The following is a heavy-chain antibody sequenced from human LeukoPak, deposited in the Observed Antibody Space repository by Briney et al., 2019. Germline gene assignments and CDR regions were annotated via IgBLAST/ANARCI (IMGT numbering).Heavy chain of an antibody. Sequence: PSETLSLTCTVSGDSINSTNYYWGWIRQPPGKGLEWIANIYYSGSTYYNPSLKSRVTISVDTSKNQFFLRLSSVTAADTALYYCARTNYYFYYMDVWGRGTTVTVSS. D-gene: IGHD2-8*01. CDR1: GDSINSTNYY. J-gene: IGHJ6*03. V-gene: IGHV4-39*01. CDR2: IYYSGST. CDR3: ARTNYYFYYMDV.